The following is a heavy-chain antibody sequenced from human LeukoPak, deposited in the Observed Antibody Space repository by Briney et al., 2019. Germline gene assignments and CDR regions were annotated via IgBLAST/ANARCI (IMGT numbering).Heavy chain of an antibody. CDR2: INPNSGGT. CDR3: ARDLAVSYYYDSSGYPNDY. Sequence: GASVKVSCKASGYTFTSYGISWVRQAPGQGLEWMGWINPNSGGTNYAQKFQGRVTMTRDTSISTAYMELSRLRSDDTAVYYCARDLAVSYYYDSSGYPNDYWGQGTLVTVSS. V-gene: IGHV1-2*02. D-gene: IGHD3-22*01. CDR1: GYTFTSYG. J-gene: IGHJ4*02.